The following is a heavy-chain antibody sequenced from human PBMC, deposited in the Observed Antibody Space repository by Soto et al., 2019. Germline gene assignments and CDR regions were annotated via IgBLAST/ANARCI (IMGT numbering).Heavy chain of an antibody. J-gene: IGHJ4*02. CDR1: GFTFSDYY. Sequence: GGSLRLSCAASGFTFSDYYMSWIRQAPGKGLEWFSYISSSGSTIYYADSVKGRFTISRDNAKNSLYLQMNSLRAEDTAVYYCARVHPPDVDIVGTRERNLHYWGQRPLVTVSS. CDR3: ARVHPPDVDIVGTRERNLHY. D-gene: IGHD5-12*01. V-gene: IGHV3-11*01. CDR2: ISSSGSTI.